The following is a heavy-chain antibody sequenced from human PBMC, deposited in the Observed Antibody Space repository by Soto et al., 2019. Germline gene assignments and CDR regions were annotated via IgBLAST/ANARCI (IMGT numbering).Heavy chain of an antibody. CDR2: INHSGST. CDR1: GGSFSGYY. D-gene: IGHD5-12*01. V-gene: IGHV4-34*01. Sequence: SETLSLTCAVYGGSFSGYYWSRIRQPPGKGLEWIGEINHSGSTNYNPSLKSRVTISVDTSKNQFSLKLSSVTAADTAVYYCARVALPIVATEWFDPWGQGTLVTVSS. CDR3: ARVALPIVATEWFDP. J-gene: IGHJ5*02.